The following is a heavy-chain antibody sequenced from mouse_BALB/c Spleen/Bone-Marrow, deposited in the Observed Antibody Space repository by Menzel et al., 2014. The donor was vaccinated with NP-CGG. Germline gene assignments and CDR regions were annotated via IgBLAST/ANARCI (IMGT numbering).Heavy chain of an antibody. D-gene: IGHD1-1*01. CDR2: IDPANGNT. CDR3: ARRLRSAMDY. J-gene: IGHJ4*01. CDR1: GFNIKDTY. V-gene: IGHV14-3*02. Sequence: DVKLQESGAELVKPGASVKLSCTASGFNIKDTYIHWVKQRPEQGLEWIGRIDPANGNTKYDPKFQGKATITADPSSNTAYLQLSSLTSEDTAVYYCARRLRSAMDYWGQGTSVTVSS.